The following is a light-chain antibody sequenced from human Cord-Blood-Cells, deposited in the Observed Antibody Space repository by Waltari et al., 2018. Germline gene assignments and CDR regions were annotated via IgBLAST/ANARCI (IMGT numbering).Light chain of an antibody. CDR2: EVS. V-gene: IGLV2-8*01. J-gene: IGLJ1*01. CDR1: TIDGRVINH. Sequence: HSALPRPPSASGSPGHSLTISCAASTIDGRVINHASSYQQHPGKPPKLMIYEVSKRPSGVPDRFSGSKSGNTASLTVSGLQAEDEADYYCSSYAGSNNLYVFGTGTKVTVL. CDR3: SSYAGSNNLYV.